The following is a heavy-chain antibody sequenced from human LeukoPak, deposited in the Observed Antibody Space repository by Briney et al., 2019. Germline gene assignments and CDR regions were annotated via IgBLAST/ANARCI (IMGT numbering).Heavy chain of an antibody. V-gene: IGHV3-23*01. CDR3: AKGGAATMRDGYNYYYYYMEV. D-gene: IGHD5-24*01. CDR1: GITFSSHA. Sequence: GGSLRLSRAASGITFSSHAMSWVRQAPGKGLEWVSLISGSGGHTYYGDSVKGRITISRDNSTNRLYLQMNSLRPEDTAVYYCAKGGAATMRDGYNYYYYYMEVWGRGTTVTVSS. CDR2: ISGSGGHT. J-gene: IGHJ6*03.